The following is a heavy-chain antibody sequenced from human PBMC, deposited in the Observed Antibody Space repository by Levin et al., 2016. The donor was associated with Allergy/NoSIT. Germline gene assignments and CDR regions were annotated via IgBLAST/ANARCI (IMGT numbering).Heavy chain of an antibody. CDR3: ARAATVVVAATPSVYYYGMDV. D-gene: IGHD2-15*01. V-gene: IGHV3-53*04. J-gene: IGHJ6*02. CDR2: IYSGGST. Sequence: VRQMPGKGLEWVSVIYSGGSTYYADSVKGRFTISRHNSKNTLYLQMNSLRAEDTAVYYCARAATVVVAATPSVYYYGMDVWGQGTTVTVSS.